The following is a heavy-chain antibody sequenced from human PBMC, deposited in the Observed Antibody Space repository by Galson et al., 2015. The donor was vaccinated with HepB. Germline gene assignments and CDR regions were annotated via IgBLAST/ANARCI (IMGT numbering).Heavy chain of an antibody. CDR1: GFTFTNYA. J-gene: IGHJ5*02. V-gene: IGHV3-30-3*01. CDR3: AKGGSFYGAEGYFPFDP. CDR2: ISHDGTKK. D-gene: IGHD3-10*01. Sequence: SLRLSCAAPGFTFTNYALHWVRQAPGKGLKWVALISHDGTKKYYADSVKDRFTISRDDLKNTLFLQMKSLRTEDTGVYYCAKGGSFYGAEGYFPFDPWGQGVQVIVSS.